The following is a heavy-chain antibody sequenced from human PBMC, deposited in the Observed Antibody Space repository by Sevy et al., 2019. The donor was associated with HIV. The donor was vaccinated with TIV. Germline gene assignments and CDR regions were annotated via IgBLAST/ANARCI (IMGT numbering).Heavy chain of an antibody. CDR1: GFTFSNAW. J-gene: IGHJ4*02. CDR2: IKSKIDGGTT. CDR3: ATAHAGSYYFGSGSYFDY. Sequence: GGSLRLSCAASGFTFSNAWMTWVRQAPGKGLEWVGRIKSKIDGGTTDYGAAEKGRFTILRDDSKITRYLQMNSLKTEDTAVYYCATAHAGSYYFGSGSYFDYWGQGTLVTVSS. V-gene: IGHV3-15*01. D-gene: IGHD3-10*01.